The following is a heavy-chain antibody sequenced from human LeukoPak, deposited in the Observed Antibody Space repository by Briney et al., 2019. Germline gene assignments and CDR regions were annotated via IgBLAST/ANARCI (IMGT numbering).Heavy chain of an antibody. V-gene: IGHV4-30-4*01. CDR3: ARVAPNTSSGWYSYFDY. CDR1: GGSISSGDYF. Sequence: SQTLSLTCTVSGGSISSGDYFWSWIRQPPGKGLEWIGYIYNSGSTYYNPSLKSRVTISVDTSKIQFSLKLSSVTAADTAVYYCARVAPNTSSGWYSYFDYWGQGTLVTVSS. CDR2: IYNSGST. D-gene: IGHD6-19*01. J-gene: IGHJ4*02.